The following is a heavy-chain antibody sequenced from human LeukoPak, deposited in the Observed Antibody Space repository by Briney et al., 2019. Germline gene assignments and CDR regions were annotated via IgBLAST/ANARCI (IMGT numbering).Heavy chain of an antibody. CDR3: ASSGSYYATSNFDY. CDR1: GFTVSSNY. V-gene: IGHV3-53*01. CDR2: IYSGGST. D-gene: IGHD1-26*01. Sequence: PGGSLRLSCAASGFTVSSNYMSWVRQAPGKGLEWVSVIYSGGSTYYADSVKGRFTISRDNSKNTLYLQMNSLRAEDTAVYYCASSGSYYATSNFDYWGQGTLATVSS. J-gene: IGHJ4*02.